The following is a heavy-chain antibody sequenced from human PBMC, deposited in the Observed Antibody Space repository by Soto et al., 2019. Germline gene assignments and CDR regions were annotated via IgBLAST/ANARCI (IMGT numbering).Heavy chain of an antibody. Sequence: GGSLRLSCAASGFTFSTYWMSWVRQAPGKGLEWVADIKEDGSEKYYVDSVEGRFTISRDNAKNSLYLQMTSLRAEDTALYYCARGWGYFDSSGFPYLYAMDVWGQGTTVTVSS. CDR1: GFTFSTYW. V-gene: IGHV3-7*01. CDR2: IKEDGSEK. J-gene: IGHJ6*02. D-gene: IGHD3-22*01. CDR3: ARGWGYFDSSGFPYLYAMDV.